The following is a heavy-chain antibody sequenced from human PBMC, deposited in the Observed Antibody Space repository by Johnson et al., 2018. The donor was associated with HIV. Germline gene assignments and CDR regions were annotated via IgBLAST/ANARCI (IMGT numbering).Heavy chain of an antibody. CDR3: ARDRGGFDI. CDR1: GFTFSSYA. Sequence: QVQLVESGGGVVQPGRSLRLSCAASGFTFSSYAMHWVRQAPGKGLEWVAVISYDGSNKYYADSVKGRFTISRDNSKNTLYLQMNSLRAEDTAVDYCARDRGGFDIWGQGTMVTVPS. D-gene: IGHD3-16*01. V-gene: IGHV3-30*14. J-gene: IGHJ3*02. CDR2: ISYDGSNK.